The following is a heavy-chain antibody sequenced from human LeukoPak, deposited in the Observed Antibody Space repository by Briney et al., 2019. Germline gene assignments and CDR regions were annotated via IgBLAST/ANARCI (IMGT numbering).Heavy chain of an antibody. CDR1: GFTFSSYA. CDR2: ISGSGGST. CDR3: AKDAPVNIVVVPAANS. Sequence: GGSLRLSFAASGFTFSSYAMSWVRQAPGKGLEWVSAISGSGGSTYYADSVKGRFAISRDNSKNTLYLQMNSLRAEDTAVYYCAKDAPVNIVVVPAANSWGQGTLVTVSS. J-gene: IGHJ4*02. D-gene: IGHD2-2*01. V-gene: IGHV3-23*01.